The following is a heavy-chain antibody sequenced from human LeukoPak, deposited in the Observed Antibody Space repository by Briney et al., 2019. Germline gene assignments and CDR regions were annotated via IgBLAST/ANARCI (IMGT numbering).Heavy chain of an antibody. V-gene: IGHV3-23*01. CDR3: ARSYGDQGY. D-gene: IGHD4-17*01. J-gene: IGHJ4*02. CDR1: GFAFSSYR. CDR2: ISGSGGST. Sequence: GGSLRLSCAASGFAFSSYRMNWVRQAPGKGLEWVSAISGSGGSTYYADSVKGRFTISRGNSKNTLYLQMNSLRAEDTAVYYCARSYGDQGYWGQGTLVTVSS.